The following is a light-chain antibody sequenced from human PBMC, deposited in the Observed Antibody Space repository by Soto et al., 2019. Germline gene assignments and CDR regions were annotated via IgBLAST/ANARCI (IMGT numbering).Light chain of an antibody. CDR1: SSDVGSYNL. V-gene: IGLV2-23*01. CDR3: CSYAGSSSHVV. CDR2: EGS. Sequence: QSALNQPASVSGSPGQSITISCTGTSSDVGSYNLVSWYQQHPGKAPKLMIYEGSKRPSGVSNRFSGSKSGNTASLTISGLQAEDEADYYCCSYAGSSSHVVFGGGTKLTVL. J-gene: IGLJ2*01.